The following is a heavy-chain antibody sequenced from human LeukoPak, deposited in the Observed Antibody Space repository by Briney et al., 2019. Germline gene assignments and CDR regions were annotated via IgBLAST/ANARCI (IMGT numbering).Heavy chain of an antibody. D-gene: IGHD3-9*01. V-gene: IGHV1-58*02. CDR1: GFTFTSSA. J-gene: IGHJ6*03. Sequence: SVKVSCKASGFTFTSSAMQWVRQARGQRLEWIGWIVVGSGNTNYAQKFQERVTITRDMSTSTAYMELSSLRSEDTAVYYCARGFPRYFDWVDPDYYYYYMDVWGKGTTVTISS. CDR2: IVVGSGNT. CDR3: ARGFPRYFDWVDPDYYYYYMDV.